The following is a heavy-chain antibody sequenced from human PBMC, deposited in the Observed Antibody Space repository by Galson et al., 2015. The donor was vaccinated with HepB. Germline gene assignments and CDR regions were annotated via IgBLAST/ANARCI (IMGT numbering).Heavy chain of an antibody. CDR1: GFTFSSYA. CDR2: ISGSGGST. D-gene: IGHD3-10*01. Sequence: SLRLSCAASGFTFSSYAMSCVRQAPGKGLEWVSAISGSGGSTYYADSVKGRFTISRDNPKNTLYLQMNSLRAEDTAVYYCAKDLSNTYYYGSGSYAHHDAFDIWGQGTMVTVSS. CDR3: AKDLSNTYYYGSGSYAHHDAFDI. J-gene: IGHJ3*02. V-gene: IGHV3-23*01.